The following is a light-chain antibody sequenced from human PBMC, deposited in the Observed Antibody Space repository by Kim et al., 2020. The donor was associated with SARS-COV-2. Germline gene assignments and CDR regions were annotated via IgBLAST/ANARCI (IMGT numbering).Light chain of an antibody. Sequence: KTVTISCPRSSGSIASNYVQWYQLRPGSVPTTVIYEDNQRPSGVPDRFSGSIDSSSNSASLTISGLKTEDEADYYCQSYDSSNPVVFGGGTQLTVL. J-gene: IGLJ2*01. CDR2: EDN. V-gene: IGLV6-57*03. CDR3: QSYDSSNPVV. CDR1: SGSIASNY.